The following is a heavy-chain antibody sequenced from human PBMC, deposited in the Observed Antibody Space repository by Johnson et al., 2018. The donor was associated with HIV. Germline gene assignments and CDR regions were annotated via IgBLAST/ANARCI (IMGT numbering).Heavy chain of an antibody. CDR2: IYSGGST. CDR1: GFTVSSNY. Sequence: VQLVESGGGLVQPGGSLRLSCAASGFTVSSNYMSWVRQAPGKGLEWVSVIYSGGSTYYADSVKGRFTISRHNPNNTLYLQMNSLRAEDTAVYYCARGRGYGGHDPPAAFDIWGQGKMVTVSS. J-gene: IGHJ3*02. CDR3: ARGRGYGGHDPPAAFDI. D-gene: IGHD5-12*01. V-gene: IGHV3-66*02.